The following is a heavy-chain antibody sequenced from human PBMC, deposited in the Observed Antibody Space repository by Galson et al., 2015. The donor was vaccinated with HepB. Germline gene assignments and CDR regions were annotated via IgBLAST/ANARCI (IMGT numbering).Heavy chain of an antibody. V-gene: IGHV1-46*01. D-gene: IGHD6-6*01. CDR2: INPSAGGT. J-gene: IGHJ4*02. Sequence: SVKVSCKASGYTFTSYYLHWVRQAPGQGLEWMGIINPSAGGTTYAQKFQGRVTMTRDTSTSTVYMELSSLRSEDTAVYYCARESVTHSDSSAHFDYWGQGTLVTVSS. CDR1: GYTFTSYY. CDR3: ARESVTHSDSSAHFDY.